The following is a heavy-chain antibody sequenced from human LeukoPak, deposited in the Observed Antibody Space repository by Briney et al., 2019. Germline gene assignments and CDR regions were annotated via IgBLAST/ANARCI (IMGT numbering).Heavy chain of an antibody. V-gene: IGHV3-21*04. Sequence: GGSLRLSCVASGFTFTSYSMTWVRQAPGKGLEWVSSIGSSTTYIYYANSVKGRFTISRDNTKNTLYLQMNSLRAEDTAVYYCAKDPPVAGTYWGQGTLVTVSS. D-gene: IGHD6-19*01. CDR3: AKDPPVAGTY. CDR1: GFTFTSYS. CDR2: IGSSTTYI. J-gene: IGHJ4*02.